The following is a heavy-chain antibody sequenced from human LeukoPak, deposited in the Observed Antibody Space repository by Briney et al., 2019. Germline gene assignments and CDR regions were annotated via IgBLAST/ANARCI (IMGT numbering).Heavy chain of an antibody. V-gene: IGHV4-39*07. CDR3: ARITDPDYRGGWSGADY. D-gene: IGHD6-19*01. J-gene: IGHJ4*02. CDR1: GGSISSPNHD. CDR2: IYYSGTT. Sequence: SETLSLTCSVSGGSISSPNHDWAWIRQPPGQGLEWIGSIYYSGTTYYNLSLKSRVTLSVDTSKNQFSLKMTSLTAADTAVYYCARITDPDYRGGWSGADYWGRGTQVTVSA.